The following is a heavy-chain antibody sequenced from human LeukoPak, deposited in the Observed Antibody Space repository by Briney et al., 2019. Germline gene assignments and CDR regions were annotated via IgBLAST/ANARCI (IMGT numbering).Heavy chain of an antibody. CDR3: ARGFTHRMYYSQGGDAFDI. V-gene: IGHV1-18*01. CDR2: INPYNGNT. D-gene: IGHD3-10*01. CDR1: GYTFTSYG. Sequence: ASVKVSCKASGYTFTSYGISWVRQAPGQGLEWVGWINPYNGNTKYPQKFQGRVTMTTDTSTSTAYMELRSLRSDDTAVYYCARGFTHRMYYSQGGDAFDIWGQGTMVTVSS. J-gene: IGHJ3*02.